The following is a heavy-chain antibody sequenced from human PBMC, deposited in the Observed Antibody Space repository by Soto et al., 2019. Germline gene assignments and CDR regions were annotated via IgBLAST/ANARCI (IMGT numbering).Heavy chain of an antibody. D-gene: IGHD2-2*01. CDR3: ARDRIVVVPAAILYYYYYGMDV. CDR1: GDSGSSNSAA. V-gene: IGHV6-1*01. J-gene: IGHJ6*02. Sequence: QALSLPSAISGDSGSSNSAACNLIRHSPSRGLEWLGRTYYRSKWYNDYAVSVKSRITINPDTSKNQFSLQLNSVTPEDTAVYYCARDRIVVVPAAILYYYYYGMDVWGQGTTVTVPS. CDR2: TYYRSKWYN.